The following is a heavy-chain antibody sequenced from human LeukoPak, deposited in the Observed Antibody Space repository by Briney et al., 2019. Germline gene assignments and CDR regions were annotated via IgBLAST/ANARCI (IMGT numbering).Heavy chain of an antibody. J-gene: IGHJ4*02. CDR1: GFTFDDYA. V-gene: IGHV3-43*02. Sequence: PGGSLRLSCAASGFTFDDYAMHWVRQAPGKGLEWVSPISGDGGSTYYADSVKGRFTISRDNSKNSLYLQMNSLRTEDTALYYCAKGSTNYYGPGSYQRTTYPDYWGQGTLVTVPS. D-gene: IGHD3-10*01. CDR2: ISGDGGST. CDR3: AKGSTNYYGPGSYQRTTYPDY.